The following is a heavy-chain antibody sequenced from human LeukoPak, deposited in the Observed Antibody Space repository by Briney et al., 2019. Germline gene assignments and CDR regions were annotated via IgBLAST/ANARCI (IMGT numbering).Heavy chain of an antibody. CDR1: GGSISSSSYY. CDR3: ASSSSYYYYYYRDV. V-gene: IGHV4-39*01. J-gene: IGHJ6*03. CDR2: IYYSGST. Sequence: SETLSLTCTVSGGSISSSSYYWGWIRQPPGKGLEWIGSIYYSGSTYYNPSLKSRVTISVDTSKNQFSLKLSSVTAADTAVYYCASSSSYYYYYYRDVWGKGTTVTVSS. D-gene: IGHD6-6*01.